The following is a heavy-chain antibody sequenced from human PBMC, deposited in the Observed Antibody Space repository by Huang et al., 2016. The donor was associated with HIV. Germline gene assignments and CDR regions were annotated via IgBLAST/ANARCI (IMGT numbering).Heavy chain of an antibody. V-gene: IGHV4-39*02. CDR2: VYSLGKT. J-gene: IGHJ6*02. CDR1: GTSMTSSTFY. D-gene: IGHD2-2*03. Sequence: QLRESGPGLVTPSETLSLTCSASGTSMTSSTFYLGWFRQPPGRVLAWIGSVYSLGKTYYNPSLKRRVTISIDTANKQYSMRLTSVTAADTAVYFCAREVRSVDTDRPDGYYYRGLDVWGQGTTVIVSS. CDR3: AREVRSVDTDRPDGYYYRGLDV.